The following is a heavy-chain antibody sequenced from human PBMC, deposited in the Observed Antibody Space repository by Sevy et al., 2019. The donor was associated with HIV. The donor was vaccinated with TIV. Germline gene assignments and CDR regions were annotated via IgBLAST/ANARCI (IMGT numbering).Heavy chain of an antibody. J-gene: IGHJ4*02. D-gene: IGHD3-10*01. CDR2: IIPIFGTA. Sequence: ASVKVSCKASGGTFSSYAISWVRQAPGQGLEWMGGIIPIFGTANYAQKFQGRVTITADESTSKAYMELSSLRSEDTAVYYCASQGDRYYYGSGRSSYYFDYWGQGTLVTVSS. V-gene: IGHV1-69*13. CDR1: GGTFSSYA. CDR3: ASQGDRYYYGSGRSSYYFDY.